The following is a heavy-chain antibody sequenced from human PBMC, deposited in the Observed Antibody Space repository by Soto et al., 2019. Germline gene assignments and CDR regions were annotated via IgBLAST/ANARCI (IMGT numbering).Heavy chain of an antibody. CDR1: GFIFTDYS. V-gene: IGHV3-11*01. Sequence: QVQLVESGGGLVEPGGSLRLSCAASGFIFTDYSMTWIRQAPGKGLEWVSYISNGDETTQYADSVKGRFTVSRDNANKVVFLQMSSVRVADTAVYYCAIDPKRRDGYNFDSWGRGALVTVSS. CDR3: AIDPKRRDGYNFDS. CDR2: ISNGDETT. D-gene: IGHD5-12*01. J-gene: IGHJ4*02.